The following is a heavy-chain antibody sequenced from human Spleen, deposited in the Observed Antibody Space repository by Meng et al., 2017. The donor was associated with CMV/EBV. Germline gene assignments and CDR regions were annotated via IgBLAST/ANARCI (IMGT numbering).Heavy chain of an antibody. D-gene: IGHD2/OR15-2a*01. V-gene: IGHV1-2*02. J-gene: IGHJ6*02. Sequence: ASVKVSCKASGYKLTDYYTHWVRQAPGQGLEWMGWISPNSGGTNYAQKFQGRVTMTRDTSIGTAYMELTRLRSDDTAVYYCARDPYYTKYYYGMDVWGQGTTVTVSS. CDR2: ISPNSGGT. CDR1: GYKLTDYY. CDR3: ARDPYYTKYYYGMDV.